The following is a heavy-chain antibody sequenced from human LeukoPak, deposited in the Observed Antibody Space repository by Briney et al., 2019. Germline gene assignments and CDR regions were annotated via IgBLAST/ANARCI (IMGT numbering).Heavy chain of an antibody. CDR1: GYTFNTYY. CDR3: ARDGSPARFDY. Sequence: GASVKVSCKTSGYTFNTYYIHWVRQAPGQGLEWMGIINPSGGSTTYAQKFQGRVTMTRDTSTTTVYMELNNLKSEDTAVYNCARDGSPARFDYWGHGTLVTVSS. CDR2: INPSGGST. J-gene: IGHJ4*01. V-gene: IGHV1-46*02. D-gene: IGHD6-13*01.